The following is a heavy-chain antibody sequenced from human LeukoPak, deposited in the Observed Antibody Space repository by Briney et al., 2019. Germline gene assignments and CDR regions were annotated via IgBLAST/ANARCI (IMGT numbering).Heavy chain of an antibody. J-gene: IGHJ5*02. V-gene: IGHV1-24*01. D-gene: IGHD3-22*01. CDR1: GYTLIELS. CDR3: ATGIYYYDSSGFYSRGWFDP. Sequence: GASVKVSCKVSGYTLIELSMHWVRQAPGKGLEWMGGFDPEDGETIYAQKFQGRVTMTEDTSTDTAYMELSSLRSEDTAVYYCATGIYYYDSSGFYSRGWFDPWGQGTLVTVSS. CDR2: FDPEDGET.